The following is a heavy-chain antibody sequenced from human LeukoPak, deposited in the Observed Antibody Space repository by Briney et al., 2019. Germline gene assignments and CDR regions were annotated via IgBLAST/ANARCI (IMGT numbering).Heavy chain of an antibody. D-gene: IGHD2-15*01. J-gene: IGHJ4*02. CDR1: GYMFTSYG. V-gene: IGHV1-18*01. CDR3: ARDTGTITAQGYCSGGSCYSNY. CDR2: ISPYNVNT. Sequence: ASVKVSCKASGYMFTSYGISWVRQAPGQGLEWMGWISPYNVNTKYAQKFQGRVTMTSGTSTSTTHLELRSLRSDDTAVYYCARDTGTITAQGYCSGGSCYSNYWGQGTLVTVSS.